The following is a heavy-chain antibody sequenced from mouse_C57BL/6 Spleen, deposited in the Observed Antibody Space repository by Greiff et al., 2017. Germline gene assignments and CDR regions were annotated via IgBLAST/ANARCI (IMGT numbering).Heavy chain of an antibody. D-gene: IGHD2-4*01. CDR1: GYTFTSYW. CDR2: INPSSGYT. V-gene: IGHV1-7*01. CDR3: ARGGLYDYDEGFAY. Sequence: VMLVESGAELAKPGASVKLSCKASGYTFTSYWMHWVKQRPGQGLEWIGYINPSSGYTKYNQKFKDKATLTAEKSSSTAYMQLSSLTYEDSAVYYCARGGLYDYDEGFAYWGQGTLVTVSA. J-gene: IGHJ3*01.